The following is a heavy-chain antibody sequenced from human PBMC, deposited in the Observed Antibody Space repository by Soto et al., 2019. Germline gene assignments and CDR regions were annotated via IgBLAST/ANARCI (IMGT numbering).Heavy chain of an antibody. V-gene: IGHV3-33*01. CDR1: GFTFSSYG. Sequence: GGSLRLSCAASGFTFSSYGMHWVRQAPGKGLEWVAVIWYDGSNKYYADSVKGRFTICRDNSKNTLYLQMNSLRAEDTAVYYCARPLGSGHGMDVWGQGTTVTVSS. CDR3: ARPLGSGHGMDV. CDR2: IWYDGSNK. D-gene: IGHD6-19*01. J-gene: IGHJ6*02.